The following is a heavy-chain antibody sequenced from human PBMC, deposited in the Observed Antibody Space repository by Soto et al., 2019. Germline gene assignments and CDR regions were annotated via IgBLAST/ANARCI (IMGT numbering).Heavy chain of an antibody. CDR3: VTLVGYAYAFAI. Sequence: EVQLVQSGGGIVQPGDSLRLSCEASGFIFSRYWMHWIRQAPGKGLEWVSRITDDGRSTSDADFVKGRFTISRDNAKNIMYLQMNSLRVEDPAVYYCVTLVGYAYAFAIWGQGAMVTVSS. V-gene: IGHV3-74*01. CDR2: ITDDGRST. D-gene: IGHD3-16*01. CDR1: GFIFSRYW. J-gene: IGHJ3*02.